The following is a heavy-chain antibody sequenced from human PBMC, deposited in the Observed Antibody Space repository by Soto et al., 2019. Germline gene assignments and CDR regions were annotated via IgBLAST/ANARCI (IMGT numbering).Heavy chain of an antibody. Sequence: GASVKVSCKVSGYTLTELSMHWVRQSPGKGLEWMGGFDPEDGETIYAQKFQGRVTMTEDTSTDAAYMELSSLRSEDTAVYYCATDLPGTPALTYYYYGIDVWGQGTTVTVSS. CDR3: ATDLPGTPALTYYYYGIDV. CDR2: FDPEDGET. V-gene: IGHV1-24*01. J-gene: IGHJ6*02. D-gene: IGHD1-7*01. CDR1: GYTLTELS.